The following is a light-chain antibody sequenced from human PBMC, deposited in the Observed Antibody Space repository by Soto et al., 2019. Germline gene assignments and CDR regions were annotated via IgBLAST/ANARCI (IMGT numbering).Light chain of an antibody. CDR2: EVS. CDR1: SSDVGGYNY. CDR3: CSYTSNSTHV. V-gene: IGLV2-14*01. J-gene: IGLJ1*01. Sequence: QSVLTQPASVSGSPAQSITISCTGTSSDVGGYNYVSWYQHHPGKAPKLIIYEVSYRPSGVSNRFSGSKSGNTASLTISGLQADDEADYYCCSYTSNSTHVFGTGTKVTVL.